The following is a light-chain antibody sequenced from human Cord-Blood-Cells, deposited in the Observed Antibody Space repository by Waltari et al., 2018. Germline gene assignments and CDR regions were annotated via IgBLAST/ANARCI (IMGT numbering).Light chain of an antibody. Sequence: QSALTQPPSASGSPGQSVTISCTGTSSDVGGYNYVSWYQQHPGKAPKLVIYGVSKRPSGVPERFSDSKSGNTASLTVSGLQAEDEADYYCSSYAGSNNVVFGGGTKLTVL. CDR3: SSYAGSNNVV. V-gene: IGLV2-8*01. CDR1: SSDVGGYNY. J-gene: IGLJ2*01. CDR2: GVS.